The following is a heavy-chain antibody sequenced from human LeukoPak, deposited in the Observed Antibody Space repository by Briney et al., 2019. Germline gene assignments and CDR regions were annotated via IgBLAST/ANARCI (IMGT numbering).Heavy chain of an antibody. CDR3: ARGELGYCSSTSCPGGDYFDY. Sequence: SETLSLTCAVYGGSFSGYYWSWIRQPPGKGLEWIGEINHSGSTNYNPSLTSRVTISVDTTKNQFSLKLSSVTAADTAVYYCARGELGYCSSTSCPGGDYFDYWGQGTLVTVSS. D-gene: IGHD2-2*01. J-gene: IGHJ4*02. V-gene: IGHV4-34*01. CDR1: GGSFSGYY. CDR2: INHSGST.